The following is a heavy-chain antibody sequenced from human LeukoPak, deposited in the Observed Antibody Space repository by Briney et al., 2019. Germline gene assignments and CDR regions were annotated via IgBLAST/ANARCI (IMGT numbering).Heavy chain of an antibody. CDR2: INPNSGGT. V-gene: IGHV1-2*02. J-gene: IGHJ5*02. CDR3: ATQATSGWHFS. CDR1: GYTFTGYY. Sequence: VASVKVSCKASGYTFTGYYMHWVRQAPGQGPEWMGWINPNSGGTNYAQKFQGRVTMTRDTSLSTVYMELSRLRSDGTAVYYCATQATSGWHFSWGQGTLVTVSS. D-gene: IGHD6-19*01.